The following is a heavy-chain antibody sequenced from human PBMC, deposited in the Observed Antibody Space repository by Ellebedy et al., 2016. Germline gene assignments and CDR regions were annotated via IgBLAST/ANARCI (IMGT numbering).Heavy chain of an antibody. CDR1: GGSISSYY. Sequence: SETLSLTCTVSGGSISSYYWSWIRQPPGKGLEWIGYIYYSGSTNYNPSLKSRVTISVDTSKNQFSLKLSSVTAADTAVYYCARKHGYNYPFDYWGQGTLVTVSS. CDR2: IYYSGST. V-gene: IGHV4-59*08. CDR3: ARKHGYNYPFDY. D-gene: IGHD5-24*01. J-gene: IGHJ4*02.